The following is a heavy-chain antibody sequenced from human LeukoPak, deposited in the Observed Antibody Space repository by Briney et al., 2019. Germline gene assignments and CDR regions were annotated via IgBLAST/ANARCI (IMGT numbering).Heavy chain of an antibody. J-gene: IGHJ4*02. D-gene: IGHD5-24*01. CDR1: GFTFSRSA. CDR3: ARRRDGYNPELDY. V-gene: IGHV3-30*04. CDR2: ISNDGMRK. Sequence: PGGSLRLSCAASGFTFSRSAMHWVRQPPGKGLEWMAVISNDGMRKFHADSVKGRFTISRDNSKNTLYLQMDSLTTEDTALYYCARRRDGYNPELDYWGQGTLVTVSS.